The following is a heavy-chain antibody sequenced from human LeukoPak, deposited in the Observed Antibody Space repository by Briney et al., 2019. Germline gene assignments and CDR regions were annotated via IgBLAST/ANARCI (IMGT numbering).Heavy chain of an antibody. CDR3: ARGPAVAAPLGDLVDY. J-gene: IGHJ4*02. D-gene: IGHD6-19*01. Sequence: KPSETLSLTCAVYGGSFSGYYWSWIRQPPGKGLEWIGEINHSGSTNYNPSLKSRVTISVDTSKNQFSLKLSSVTAADTAVYYCARGPAVAAPLGDLVDYWGQGMLVTVSS. V-gene: IGHV4-34*01. CDR2: INHSGST. CDR1: GGSFSGYY.